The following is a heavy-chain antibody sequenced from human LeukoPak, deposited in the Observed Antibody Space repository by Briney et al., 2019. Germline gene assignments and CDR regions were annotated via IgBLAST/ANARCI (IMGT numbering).Heavy chain of an antibody. Sequence: GGSLRLSCAASGFTFSSYSMNWVRQAPGKGLEWVSSISSSSSYIYYADSVKGRFTISRDNAKNSLYLQMNSLRAEDTAVYYCARVVGFSGSYYSYYYYGMDVWGQGTTVTVSS. CDR3: ARVVGFSGSYYSYYYYGMDV. D-gene: IGHD3-10*01. CDR2: ISSSSSYI. V-gene: IGHV3-21*04. CDR1: GFTFSSYS. J-gene: IGHJ6*02.